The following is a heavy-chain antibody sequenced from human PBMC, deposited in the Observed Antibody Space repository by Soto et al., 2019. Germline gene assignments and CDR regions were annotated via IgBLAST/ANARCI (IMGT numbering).Heavy chain of an antibody. J-gene: IGHJ5*01. D-gene: IGHD3-3*01. Sequence: PSATQSRTCAGCGGSISRSRYYWGRISQPPRKGLEWIGSIYYSGSTYYNPSLKSRVTISVDTSKNQCSLRLSSVTAADTVVYYCARTTYDFGSGYPRNWFDSWGQGTLVIVSS. V-gene: IGHV4-39*01. CDR3: ARTTYDFGSGYPRNWFDS. CDR2: IYYSGST. CDR1: GGSISRSRYY.